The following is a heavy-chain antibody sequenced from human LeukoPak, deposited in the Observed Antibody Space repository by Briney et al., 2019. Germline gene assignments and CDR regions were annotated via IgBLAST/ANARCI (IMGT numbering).Heavy chain of an antibody. J-gene: IGHJ5*02. Sequence: SQTLSLTCNVSGGSISGGTYYWSWIRQPAGLGLEWIGRIYTSGSSTYNPSHTSRVTISLDTSKNQFSLNLSSVTAADTAVYYCARSSVPNAKSGCYPWGQGTLVTVSS. V-gene: IGHV4-61*02. D-gene: IGHD4/OR15-4a*01. CDR1: GGSISGGTYY. CDR3: ARSSVPNAKSGCYP. CDR2: IYTSGSS.